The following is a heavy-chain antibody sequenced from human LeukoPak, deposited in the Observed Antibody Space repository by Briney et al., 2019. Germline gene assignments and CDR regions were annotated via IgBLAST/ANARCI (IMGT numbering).Heavy chain of an antibody. J-gene: IGHJ5*02. Sequence: SETLSLTCAVYGGSFSGYYWSWNRQPPGKGLEWIGEINHSGSTNYNPSLKSRVTISVDTSKNQFSLKLSSVTAADTAVYYCATKRGRSMFDPWGQGTLVTVSS. V-gene: IGHV4-34*01. CDR1: GGSFSGYY. CDR3: ATKRGRSMFDP. CDR2: INHSGST.